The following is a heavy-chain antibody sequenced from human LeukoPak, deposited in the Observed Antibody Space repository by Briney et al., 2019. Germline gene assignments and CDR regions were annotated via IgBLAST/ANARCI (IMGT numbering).Heavy chain of an antibody. Sequence: PSETLSLTCTVSGGSISSSKYYWGWIRQPPGKGLEWIGSIYYSGSAYYNPSLKSRVTISVDTSKNQFSLKLTSVTAADTAVYYCARDQWGGWYPDRPDAFDIWGQGTMVTVSS. CDR2: IYYSGSA. D-gene: IGHD6-19*01. V-gene: IGHV4-39*07. J-gene: IGHJ3*02. CDR1: GGSISSSKYY. CDR3: ARDQWGGWYPDRPDAFDI.